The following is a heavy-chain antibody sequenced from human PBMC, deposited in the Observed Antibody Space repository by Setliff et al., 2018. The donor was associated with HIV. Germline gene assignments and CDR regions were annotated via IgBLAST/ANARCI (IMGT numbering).Heavy chain of an antibody. J-gene: IGHJ6*03. CDR2: IHTTGKT. CDR3: ARDRRGYYYGSGSCYMDV. Sequence: SETLSLTCSVSGDSISSGSYYWSWIRLPAGKGLEWIGQIHTTGKTHYSPSLKSRITISADTSKNQLSLNLSSVTAADTAVYYCARDRRGYYYGSGSCYMDVWGTGTTVTVSS. CDR1: GDSISSGSYY. V-gene: IGHV4-61*09. D-gene: IGHD3-10*01.